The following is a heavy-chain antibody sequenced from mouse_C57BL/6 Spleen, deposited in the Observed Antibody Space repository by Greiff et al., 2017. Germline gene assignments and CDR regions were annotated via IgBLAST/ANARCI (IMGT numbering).Heavy chain of an antibody. CDR3: ARTGNYSNLFDY. D-gene: IGHD2-5*01. J-gene: IGHJ2*01. Sequence: VQLQQSGPELVKPGASVKISCKASGYAFSSSWMNWVKQRPGKGLEWIGRIYPGDGDTNYNGKFKGKATLTADTSSSTAYMQLSSLTSEDSAVYFCARTGNYSNLFDYWGQGTTLTVSS. CDR2: IYPGDGDT. V-gene: IGHV1-82*01. CDR1: GYAFSSSW.